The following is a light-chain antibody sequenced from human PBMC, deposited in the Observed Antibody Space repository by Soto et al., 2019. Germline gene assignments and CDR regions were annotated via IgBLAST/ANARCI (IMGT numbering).Light chain of an antibody. CDR2: GAS. V-gene: IGKV3-20*01. J-gene: IGKJ1*01. CDR1: QSVSSSY. Sequence: EIGLTQSPGTLSLSPGERATLSCRASQSVSSSYLAWYQQKPGQAPRLLIYGASIRLTGIPDRFSGSGSGTDFTLTVSRLEPEDFAVYSCQQYGSPLRTFGKGTKV. CDR3: QQYGSPLRT.